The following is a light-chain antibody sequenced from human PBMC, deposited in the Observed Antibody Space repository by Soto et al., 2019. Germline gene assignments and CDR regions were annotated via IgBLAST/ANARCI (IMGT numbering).Light chain of an antibody. CDR2: DVS. Sequence: QSVLTQPASVSGSPGQSITISCTGTSSDVGGYNYVSWYQKYPGKAPKLMIYDVSHRPSGVSNRSSGSKSGNTASLTISGLQAEDEADYYCSSYTSSSALVFGTGTKLTVL. CDR1: SSDVGGYNY. V-gene: IGLV2-14*01. CDR3: SSYTSSSALV. J-gene: IGLJ1*01.